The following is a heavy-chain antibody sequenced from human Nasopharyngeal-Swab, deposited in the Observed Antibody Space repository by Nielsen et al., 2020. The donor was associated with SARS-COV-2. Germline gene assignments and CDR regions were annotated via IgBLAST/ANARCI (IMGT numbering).Heavy chain of an antibody. D-gene: IGHD6-6*01. Sequence: SETLSLTCAVYGGSFSGHQWSWVRQTPGKGLEWIGEVNLGGGTNYNPSLKSRGTISVATSKNQFSLNLTSVTAADTAVYYCARGGAGVVASPVLGLGPFYYYHFMDVWGQGTTVTVSS. CDR3: ARGGAGVVASPVLGLGPFYYYHFMDV. V-gene: IGHV4-34*01. CDR2: VNLGGGT. J-gene: IGHJ6*03. CDR1: GGSFSGHQ.